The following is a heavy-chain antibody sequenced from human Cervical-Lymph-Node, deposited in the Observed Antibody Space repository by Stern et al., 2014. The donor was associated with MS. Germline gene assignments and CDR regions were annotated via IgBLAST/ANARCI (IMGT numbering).Heavy chain of an antibody. J-gene: IGHJ4*02. Sequence: QVQLVESGGGLVKPGGSLRLSCAASGFSFSDYYMSWIRQAPGKGLEWLSYISSSGGTINYADSVKGRFTVSRDNAKNSLYLQMNSLRAEDSAVYYCARYDFWSGPFGYWGQGALVTVSS. CDR3: ARYDFWSGPFGY. D-gene: IGHD3-3*01. CDR1: GFSFSDYY. CDR2: ISSSGGTI. V-gene: IGHV3-11*01.